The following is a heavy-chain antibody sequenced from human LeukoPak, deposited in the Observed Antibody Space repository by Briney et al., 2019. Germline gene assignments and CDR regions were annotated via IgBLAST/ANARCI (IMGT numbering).Heavy chain of an antibody. CDR2: IYPGDSDT. D-gene: IGHD5-24*01. J-gene: IGHJ4*02. CDR1: GYSFTTYW. CDR3: ARSEMATVLSQVY. Sequence: GESLKISCKGSGYSFTTYWIGWVRQMPGRGLEWMGIIYPGDSDTRYSPSFQGQVTISADKSISTAYLQWSSLKASDTAMYYCARSEMATVLSQVYWGQGTLVTVSS. V-gene: IGHV5-51*01.